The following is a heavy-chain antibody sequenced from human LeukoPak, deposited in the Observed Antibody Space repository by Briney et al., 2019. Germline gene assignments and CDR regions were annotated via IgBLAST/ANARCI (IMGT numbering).Heavy chain of an antibody. J-gene: IGHJ5*02. Sequence: SETLSLTCAVYGGSFSGYYWSWIRQPPGKGLEWIGEINHSGSTNYNPSLKSRVTISVDTSKNQFSLKLSSVTAADTAVYYCARVSRFGDNWFDPWGQGTLVTVSS. CDR2: INHSGST. CDR3: ARVSRFGDNWFDP. D-gene: IGHD3-10*01. CDR1: GGSFSGYY. V-gene: IGHV4-34*01.